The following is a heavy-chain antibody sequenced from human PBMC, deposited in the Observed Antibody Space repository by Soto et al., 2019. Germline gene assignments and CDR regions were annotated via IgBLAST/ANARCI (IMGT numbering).Heavy chain of an antibody. CDR1: GYSFTNND. D-gene: IGHD3-16*01. V-gene: IGHV1-8*01. J-gene: IGHJ5*02. Sequence: GASVKVSCKASGYSFTNNDVSWVRQATGQGLEWXGWXXPXXGXTXXXQXXXGRVTMTRDISIATAYMELSSLRSDDTAIYYCARMETFGSLNWFDPWGQGTLVTVS. CDR2: XXPXXGXT. CDR3: ARMETFGSLNWFDP.